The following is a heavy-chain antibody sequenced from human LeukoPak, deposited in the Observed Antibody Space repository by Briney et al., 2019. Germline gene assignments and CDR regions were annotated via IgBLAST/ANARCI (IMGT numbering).Heavy chain of an antibody. J-gene: IGHJ4*02. CDR3: AKQGGDSSSGNWQTLDN. CDR2: IHPPDSNT. D-gene: IGHD6-19*01. Sequence: GASLKISCKGSGYSFTSHWIGWVRQMPGEGLELMGIIHPPDSNTRYSPSFQGQVTISVDKSISTAYLQWSSLKASDSAMYYCAKQGGDSSSGNWQTLDNWGQGTLVTVSS. CDR1: GYSFTSHW. V-gene: IGHV5-51*01.